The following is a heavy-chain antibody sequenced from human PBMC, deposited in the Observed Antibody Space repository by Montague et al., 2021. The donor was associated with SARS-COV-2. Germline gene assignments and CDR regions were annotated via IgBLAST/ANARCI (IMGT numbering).Heavy chain of an antibody. V-gene: IGHV4-59*01. CDR2: VHFSGIT. J-gene: IGHJ4*01. CDR1: GGSLNGYF. CDR3: ARAVSTGTYTFDH. Sequence: SETLSLTCTVSGGSLNGYFWSWIRQAPGKTLEWLGYVHFSGITNXNPSLKSRVDISVDTSKSQLSLRLASVTAADTAVYFCARAVSTGTYTFDHWGHGVLVTVSS. D-gene: IGHD1-26*01.